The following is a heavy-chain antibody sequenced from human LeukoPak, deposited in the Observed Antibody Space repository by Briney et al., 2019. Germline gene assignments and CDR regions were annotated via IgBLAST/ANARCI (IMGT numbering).Heavy chain of an antibody. CDR1: GFTFSSHS. Sequence: PGGSLRLSCAASGFTFSSHSMSWVRQAPGEGLEWIAYASSSGATIFYADSVRGRFTISRDTAKSSLYLQMSSLRVEDTAIHYCAREFTYYYDSCGYFNYWGRGTLVTVSS. J-gene: IGHJ4*02. CDR3: AREFTYYYDSCGYFNY. V-gene: IGHV3-48*01. D-gene: IGHD3-22*01. CDR2: ASSSGATI.